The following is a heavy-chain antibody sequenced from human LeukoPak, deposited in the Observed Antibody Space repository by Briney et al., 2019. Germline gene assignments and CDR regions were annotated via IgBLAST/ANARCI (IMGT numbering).Heavy chain of an antibody. CDR2: IKSKTDGGTT. CDR1: GFTLSNAW. D-gene: IGHD3-10*01. Sequence: GGSLRLSCAVSGFTLSNAWMSWVRQAPGKGLEWVGRIKSKTDGGTTDYAAPVKGRFTISRDDSKNTLYLQMNSLKTEDTAVFYCTSSITRAPEYYWGQGTLVTVSS. CDR3: TSSITRAPEYY. V-gene: IGHV3-15*01. J-gene: IGHJ4*02.